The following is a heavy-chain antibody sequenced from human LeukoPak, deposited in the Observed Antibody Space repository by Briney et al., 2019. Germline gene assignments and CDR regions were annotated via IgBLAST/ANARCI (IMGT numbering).Heavy chain of an antibody. J-gene: IGHJ4*02. D-gene: IGHD3-16*01. V-gene: IGHV3-11*01. Sequence: GGSLRLSCAASGFTFSDYYMSWIRQAPGKGLEWVSYISSGSTIYYADSVKGRFTISRDNAKNSLYLQMNSLRAEDTAVYYCARDLIMITQVSDYWGQGTLVTVSS. CDR3: ARDLIMITQVSDY. CDR2: ISSGSTI. CDR1: GFTFSDYY.